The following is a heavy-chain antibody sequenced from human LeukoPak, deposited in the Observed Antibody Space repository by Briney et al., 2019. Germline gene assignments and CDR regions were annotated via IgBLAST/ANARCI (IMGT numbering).Heavy chain of an antibody. CDR1: GFIFSNAW. CDR3: AKDDRYNYGYYFDY. J-gene: IGHJ4*02. V-gene: IGHV3-23*01. D-gene: IGHD5-18*01. CDR2: ISGSRGTT. Sequence: PGGSLRLSCAASGFIFSNAWMSWVRQAPGKGLEWVSAISGSRGTTYYADSVKGRFTISRDNSKNTLYLQMHSLRAEDTAVYYCAKDDRYNYGYYFDYWGQGTLVTVSS.